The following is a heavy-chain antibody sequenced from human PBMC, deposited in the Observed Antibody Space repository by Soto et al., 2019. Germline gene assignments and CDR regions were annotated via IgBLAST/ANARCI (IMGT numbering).Heavy chain of an antibody. CDR1: GYTFTCYS. Sequence: ASVKVSCKASGYTFTCYSIHWVRPAPGQGLEWMGWINPNRGGTNYAQKFQGWVTMTRDTSTSTAYMELSRLRSDDTAVYYCARDNYDILTGYYWFDPWGQGTLVTVSS. V-gene: IGHV1-2*04. CDR3: ARDNYDILTGYYWFDP. CDR2: INPNRGGT. D-gene: IGHD3-9*01. J-gene: IGHJ5*02.